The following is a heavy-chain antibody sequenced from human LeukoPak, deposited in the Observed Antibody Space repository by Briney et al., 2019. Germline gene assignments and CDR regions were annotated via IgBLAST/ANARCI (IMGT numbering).Heavy chain of an antibody. V-gene: IGHV3-30*04. J-gene: IGHJ4*02. CDR2: ISYDGSNK. CDR1: GFTFSSYA. CDR3: ARGGDY. Sequence: RPGGSLRLSCAASGFTFSSYAMHWVRQAPGKGLEWVAVISYDGSNKYYADSVKGRFTISRDNSKNTLYLQMNSLRAEDTAVYYCARGGDYWGQGTLVTVSS.